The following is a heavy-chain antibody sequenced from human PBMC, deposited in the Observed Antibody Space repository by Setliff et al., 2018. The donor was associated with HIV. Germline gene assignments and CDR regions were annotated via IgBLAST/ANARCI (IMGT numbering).Heavy chain of an antibody. CDR3: ARVLRRDGYNKNWFDP. J-gene: IGHJ5*02. CDR1: GYTFTGYY. V-gene: IGHV1-2*02. Sequence: ASVKVSCKASGYTFTGYYMHWVRQAPGQGLEWMGWINPNSGGTNYAQKFQGRVTMTRDTSISTAYMELSRLRSDDTAVYYCARVLRRDGYNKNWFDPWGQGTRVTAPQ. CDR2: INPNSGGT. D-gene: IGHD5-12*01.